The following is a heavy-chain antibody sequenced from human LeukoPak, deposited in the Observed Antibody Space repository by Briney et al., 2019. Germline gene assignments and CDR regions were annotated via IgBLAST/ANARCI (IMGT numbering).Heavy chain of an antibody. V-gene: IGHV3-33*01. J-gene: IGHJ4*02. D-gene: IGHD3-3*01. CDR2: IWYDGSNK. CDR1: GFTFSSYG. Sequence: GGSLRLSCAASGFTFSSYGMQRVRQAPGKGLKWVAVIWYDGSNKYYAYSVKGRFTISRDNSRTMLNLQMNSLRVHATALYYSVTDRDVWSGYSYDYWGQGTLVTVSS. CDR3: VTDRDVWSGYSYDY.